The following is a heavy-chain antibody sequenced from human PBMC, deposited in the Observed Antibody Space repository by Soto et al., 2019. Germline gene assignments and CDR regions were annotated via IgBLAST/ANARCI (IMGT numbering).Heavy chain of an antibody. CDR3: TRRGTSQNSYYWHMDV. V-gene: IGHV3-72*01. Sequence: EVQLVQSGGGLVQPGGSLRLSCAASGFTFSDHYMDWVRQAPGKGLEWVGRGRNKANSYTTEYAASVKGRFTVSRDDSKNLLYLQLNSLKTEDTAVYYCTRRGTSQNSYYWHMDVWGQGTTVTVSS. J-gene: IGHJ6*03. D-gene: IGHD2-15*01. CDR1: GFTFSDHY. CDR2: GRNKANSYTT.